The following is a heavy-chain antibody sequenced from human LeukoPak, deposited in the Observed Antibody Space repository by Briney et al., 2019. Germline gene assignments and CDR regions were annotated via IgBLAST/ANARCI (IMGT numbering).Heavy chain of an antibody. D-gene: IGHD1-26*01. Sequence: PSETLSLTCTVSGGSISSYYWSWIRQPPGKGLEWIGYIYYSGSTNYNPSLKSRVTMSVDTSKNQFSLKLSSVTAADTAVYYCARDSGGSYYWGWFDPWGQGTLVTVSS. J-gene: IGHJ5*02. CDR2: IYYSGST. CDR3: ARDSGGSYYWGWFDP. V-gene: IGHV4-59*12. CDR1: GGSISSYY.